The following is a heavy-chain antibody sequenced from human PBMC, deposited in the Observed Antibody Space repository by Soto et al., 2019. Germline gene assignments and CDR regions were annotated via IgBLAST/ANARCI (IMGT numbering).Heavy chain of an antibody. CDR2: INHSGST. Sequence: PSETLSLTCAVYGGSFSGYYWSWIRQPPGKGLEWIGEINHSGSTNYNPSLKSRVTISVDTSKNQFSLKLSSVTAADTAVYYCARDIETTVVTPNYYYYGMDVWGQGTTVTVSS. CDR1: GGSFSGYY. CDR3: ARDIETTVVTPNYYYYGMDV. V-gene: IGHV4-34*01. J-gene: IGHJ6*02. D-gene: IGHD4-17*01.